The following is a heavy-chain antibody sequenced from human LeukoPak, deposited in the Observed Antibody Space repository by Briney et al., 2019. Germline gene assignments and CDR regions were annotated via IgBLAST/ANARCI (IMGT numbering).Heavy chain of an antibody. CDR1: GGSISSGGYS. CDR3: ARNFITMVRGGNWFDP. D-gene: IGHD3-10*01. J-gene: IGHJ5*02. CDR2: IYYSGST. V-gene: IGHV4-30-4*07. Sequence: SETLSLTCAVSGGSISSGGYSWSWIRQPPGKGLEWIGYIYYSGSTYYNPSLKSRVTISVDTSKNQFSLKLSSVTAADTAVYYCARNFITMVRGGNWFDPWGQGTLVTVSS.